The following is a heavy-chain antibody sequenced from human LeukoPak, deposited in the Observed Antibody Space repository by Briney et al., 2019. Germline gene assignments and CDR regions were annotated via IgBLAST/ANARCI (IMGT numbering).Heavy chain of an antibody. D-gene: IGHD2-2*01. CDR3: ETISEELLVPKAFET. V-gene: IGHV3-74*01. Sequence: GGSLRLSCAASVFTFSTYLVHVVRQAPGKGLVWVSRINPDGSRTDYADSVKGRFTISRDNSKNTLYLQMNSLRAEDTAVYYCETISEELLVPKAFETWGEGKMVTVSS. J-gene: IGHJ3*02. CDR1: VFTFSTYL. CDR2: INPDGSRT.